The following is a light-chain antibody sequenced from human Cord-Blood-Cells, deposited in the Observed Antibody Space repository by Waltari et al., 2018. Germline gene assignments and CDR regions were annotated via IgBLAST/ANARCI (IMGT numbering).Light chain of an antibody. CDR1: SSDVGGYNY. CDR2: DVS. CDR3: CSYAGSYTWV. J-gene: IGLJ3*02. Sequence: QSALTQPRSVSGSPGQSVTLSCTGTSSDVGGYNYVSWYQQHPGKAPKLMIDDVSKRPSGVPERCSGSKSGNSASLTISGLQAEDEADYYCCSYAGSYTWVFGGGTKLTVL. V-gene: IGLV2-11*01.